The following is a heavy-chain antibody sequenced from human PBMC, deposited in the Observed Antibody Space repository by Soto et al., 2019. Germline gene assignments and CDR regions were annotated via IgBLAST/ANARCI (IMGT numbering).Heavy chain of an antibody. CDR3: AREGMYCTGGSCYHTHFPY. V-gene: IGHV4-4*02. Sequence: HVQLQEAGPGLVKPSGTLSLTCVVSGGSISSSNWCTWVRQPPGKGLEGIGEIYHSGSTNYNPSLKSRVTISIDGSTNQFSLMLTSVTAADTAVYYCAREGMYCTGGSCYHTHFPYWGQGTLVTVSS. CDR2: IYHSGST. D-gene: IGHD2-15*01. J-gene: IGHJ4*02. CDR1: GGSISSSNW.